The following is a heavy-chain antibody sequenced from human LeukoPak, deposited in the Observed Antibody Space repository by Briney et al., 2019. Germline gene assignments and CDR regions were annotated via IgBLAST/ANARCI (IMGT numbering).Heavy chain of an antibody. CDR3: ARRDTWRLRPIDY. Sequence: SETLSLTCAVYGGSFCGYYWSWIRQPPGKGLEWIGEINHSRSTNYSPSLKSRVTISVDTSKNQCALKLSSVTAADTAVYYCARRDTWRLRPIDYWGQGTLVTVSS. V-gene: IGHV4-34*01. D-gene: IGHD5-12*01. J-gene: IGHJ4*02. CDR1: GGSFCGYY. CDR2: INHSRST.